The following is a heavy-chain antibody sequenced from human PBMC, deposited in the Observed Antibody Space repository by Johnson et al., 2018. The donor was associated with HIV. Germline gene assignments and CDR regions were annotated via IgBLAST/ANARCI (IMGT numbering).Heavy chain of an antibody. V-gene: IGHV3-74*01. J-gene: IGHJ3*01. CDR2: LNSDGSRT. CDR1: GFTFSTYW. D-gene: IGHD2-21*01. Sequence: VQLVESGGGLVQPGGSLRLSCAASGFTFSTYWMNWVRQAPGKGLVWVSRLNSDGSRTDYADSVKGRFTISRDNAKNTLYLQMNSLRAGDTAVYYCTRGRHSLDAFDVWGQGTMVTVSS. CDR3: TRGRHSLDAFDV.